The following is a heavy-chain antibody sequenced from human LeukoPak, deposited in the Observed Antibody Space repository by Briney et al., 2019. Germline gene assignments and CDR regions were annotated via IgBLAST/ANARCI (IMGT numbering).Heavy chain of an antibody. Sequence: GGSLRLSCAASGFTFSSYGMHWVRQAPGKGLEWVALISYDGSNKYYADSVKGRFTISRDNSKNTLYLQMNSLRAEDTVVYYCAKDSVAGNAEYFQHWGQGTLVTVSS. CDR3: AKDSVAGNAEYFQH. CDR2: ISYDGSNK. V-gene: IGHV3-30*18. D-gene: IGHD6-19*01. J-gene: IGHJ1*01. CDR1: GFTFSSYG.